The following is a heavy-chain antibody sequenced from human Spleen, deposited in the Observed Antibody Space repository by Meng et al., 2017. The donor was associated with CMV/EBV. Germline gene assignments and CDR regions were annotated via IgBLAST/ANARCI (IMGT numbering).Heavy chain of an antibody. V-gene: IGHV3-74*01. D-gene: IGHD3-16*01. CDR1: GFTFSSYW. CDR2: INSDGSST. Sequence: GESLKIACAASGFTFSSYWMHWVRQAPGKGLVWVSCINSDGSSTSYGDSVKGRFTISRDNAKPLLYLQMNSLRAEDTAIYYCAREVRGAFYYYGMDVWGQGTTVTVSS. J-gene: IGHJ6*02. CDR3: AREVRGAFYYYGMDV.